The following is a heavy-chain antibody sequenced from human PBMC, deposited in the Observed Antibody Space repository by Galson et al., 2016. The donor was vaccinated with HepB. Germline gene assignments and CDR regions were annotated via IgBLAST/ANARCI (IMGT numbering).Heavy chain of an antibody. Sequence: SLRLSCAASGFTFRMYSIHWMRQAPGKGLEWVAVISGSGRHEHYADSVKGRFSISRDNSRNMVHLQMSSLRPDDTAVYYCAKEDLCSDVGCPAGQWGQGRLVTVSS. V-gene: IGHV3-30*04. CDR1: GFTFRMYS. CDR3: AKEDLCSDVGCPAGQ. J-gene: IGHJ4*02. D-gene: IGHD6-19*01. CDR2: ISGSGRHE.